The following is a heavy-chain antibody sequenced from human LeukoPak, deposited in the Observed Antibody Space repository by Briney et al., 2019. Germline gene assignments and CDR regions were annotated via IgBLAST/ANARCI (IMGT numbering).Heavy chain of an antibody. D-gene: IGHD3-3*01. Sequence: PSETLSLTCAVYGGSFSGYYWSWIRQPPGKGLEWIGEINHSGSTNYNPSLKSRVTISVDTSKNQFSLKLSSVTAADTAVYYCARGGRSTIFGVVIIGNNWLDPWGQGTLVTVSS. CDR3: ARGGRSTIFGVVIIGNNWLDP. V-gene: IGHV4-34*01. CDR2: INHSGST. J-gene: IGHJ5*02. CDR1: GGSFSGYY.